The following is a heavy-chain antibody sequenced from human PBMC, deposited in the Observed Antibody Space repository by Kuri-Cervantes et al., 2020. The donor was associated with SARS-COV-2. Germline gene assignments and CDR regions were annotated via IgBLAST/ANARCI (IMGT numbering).Heavy chain of an antibody. J-gene: IGHJ6*03. CDR1: GFTFGTYA. CDR2: ISYDGSKK. D-gene: IGHD4-11*01. CDR3: ARDGPTVTTWFNYYMDV. V-gene: IGHV3-30-3*01. Sequence: LSLTCAASGFTFGTYAMHWVRQAPGKGLEWVAVISYDGSKKYYGDSVKGRFTISRDKSKNTLYLQMNSLRPEDTAVYHCARDGPTVTTWFNYYMDVWGKGTTVTVSS.